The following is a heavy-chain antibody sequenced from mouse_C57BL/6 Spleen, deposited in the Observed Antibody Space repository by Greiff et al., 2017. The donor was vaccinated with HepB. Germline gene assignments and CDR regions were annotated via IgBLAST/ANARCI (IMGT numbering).Heavy chain of an antibody. Sequence: EVNVVESGGDLVKPGGSLKLSCAASGFTFSSYGMSWVRQTPDKRLEWVATISSGGSYTYYPDSVKGRFTISRDNAKNTLYLQMSSLKSEDTAMYYCARLSTDYFDYWGQGTTLTVSS. J-gene: IGHJ2*01. CDR1: GFTFSSYG. CDR3: ARLSTDYFDY. CDR2: ISSGGSYT. V-gene: IGHV5-6*01. D-gene: IGHD4-1*02.